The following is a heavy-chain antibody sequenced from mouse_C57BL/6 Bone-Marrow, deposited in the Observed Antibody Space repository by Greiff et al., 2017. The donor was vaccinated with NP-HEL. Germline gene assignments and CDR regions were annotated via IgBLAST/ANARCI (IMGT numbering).Heavy chain of an antibody. Sequence: VQLQQPGAELVKPGASVKLSCKASGYTFTSYWMHWVKQRPGQGLEWIGMIHPNSGSTNYNEKFKSKATLTVDKSSSTAYMQLSSLTSEDSAVYYCARHYGSSYHFDYWGQGTTLTVSS. CDR3: ARHYGSSYHFDY. CDR2: IHPNSGST. D-gene: IGHD1-1*01. J-gene: IGHJ2*01. CDR1: GYTFTSYW. V-gene: IGHV1-64*01.